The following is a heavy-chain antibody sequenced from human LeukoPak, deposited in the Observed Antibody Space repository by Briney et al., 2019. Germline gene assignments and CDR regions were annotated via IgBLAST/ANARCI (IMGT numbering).Heavy chain of an antibody. Sequence: SETLSLTCTVSGGSISSYYWSWIRQPAGKGLEWIGRIYTSGSTNYNPSLKSRVTMSVDTSKNQFSLKLSSVTAADTAVYYCARGGDSSGYYPRYFDYWGQGTLVTVSS. V-gene: IGHV4-4*07. CDR3: ARGGDSSGYYPRYFDY. CDR2: IYTSGST. D-gene: IGHD3-22*01. CDR1: GGSISSYY. J-gene: IGHJ4*02.